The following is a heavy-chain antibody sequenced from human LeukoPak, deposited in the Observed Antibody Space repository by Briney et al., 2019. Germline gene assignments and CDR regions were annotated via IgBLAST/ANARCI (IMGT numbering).Heavy chain of an antibody. J-gene: IGHJ5*02. CDR3: ARDLASSRFDPNWFDP. CDR2: INPSGGST. V-gene: IGHV1-46*01. Sequence: ASVKVSCKASGGTFSSYAISWVRQAPGQVLEWMGIINPSGGSTSYAQKFQGRVTMTRDTSTSTVYMELSSLRSEDTAVYYCARDLASSRFDPNWFDPWGQGTLVTVSS. CDR1: GGTFSSYA. D-gene: IGHD6-13*01.